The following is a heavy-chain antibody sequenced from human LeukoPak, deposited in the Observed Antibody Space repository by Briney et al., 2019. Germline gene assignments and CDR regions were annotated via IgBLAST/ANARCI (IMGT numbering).Heavy chain of an antibody. CDR3: ARGRCRGGTCYPSYNWFDP. CDR1: GYTLTTYG. V-gene: IGHV1-18*01. J-gene: IGHJ5*02. D-gene: IGHD2-15*01. Sequence: ASVKVSCKASGYTLTTYGITWVRQAPGQGLEWMGWISGYNGNTNYAQKFQGRVTMTTDTSTSTAYMELRSLTSGDTAVYYCARGRCRGGTCYPSYNWFDPWGQGTLVTVSS. CDR2: ISGYNGNT.